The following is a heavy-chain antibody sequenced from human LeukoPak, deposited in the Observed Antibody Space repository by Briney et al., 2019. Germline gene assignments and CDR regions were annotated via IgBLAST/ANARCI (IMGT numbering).Heavy chain of an antibody. J-gene: IGHJ4*02. CDR3: ARDLSGWNPFDY. V-gene: IGHV1-18*01. Sequence: GASVTVSCKASGYTFTSYGISWARQAPGQGLEWMGWISAYNGNTNYAQKLQGRVTMTTDTSTSTAYMELRSLRSDDTAVYYCARDLSGWNPFDYWGQGTLVTVSS. D-gene: IGHD6-19*01. CDR1: GYTFTSYG. CDR2: ISAYNGNT.